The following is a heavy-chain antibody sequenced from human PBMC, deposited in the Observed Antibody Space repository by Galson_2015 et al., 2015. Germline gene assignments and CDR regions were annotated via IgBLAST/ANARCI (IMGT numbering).Heavy chain of an antibody. CDR2: ISSSGSTI. V-gene: IGHV3-48*04. D-gene: IGHD3-16*01. J-gene: IGHJ4*02. Sequence: SLRLCCAASGFTFSSYSMNWVRQPPGKGLEWVSYISSSGSTIYYADSVKGRFTISRDNAKSSLYLQMNSLRAEDTAVYYCARTDWGSPVDFDYWGQGTLVTVSS. CDR3: ARTDWGSPVDFDY. CDR1: GFTFSSYS.